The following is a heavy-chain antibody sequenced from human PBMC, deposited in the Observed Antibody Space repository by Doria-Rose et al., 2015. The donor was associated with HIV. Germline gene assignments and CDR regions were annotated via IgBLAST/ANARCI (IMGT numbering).Heavy chain of an antibody. CDR3: ARIKSSRWYHKYYFDF. D-gene: IGHD6-13*01. V-gene: IGHV2-26*01. J-gene: IGHJ4*02. Sequence: QVTLKESGPVLVKPTETLTLTRTVSGVSLSSPGMGVSWIRQPPGKALEWLANIFSDDERSIKTSLKSRLTISMGTSKSQVVLTMTDMDPVDTATYYCARIKSSRWYHKYYFDFWGQGTLVIVSA. CDR2: IFSDDER. CDR1: GVSLSSPGMG.